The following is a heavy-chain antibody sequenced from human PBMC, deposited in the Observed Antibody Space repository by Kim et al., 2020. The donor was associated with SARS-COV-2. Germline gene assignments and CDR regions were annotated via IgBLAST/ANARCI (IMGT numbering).Heavy chain of an antibody. CDR1: GFTFSSYS. Sequence: GGSLRLSCAASGFTFSSYSMNWVRQAPGKGLEWVSSISSSSSYIYYADSVKGRFTISRDNAKNSLYLQMNSLRAEDTAVYYCARVAIFGVVINYGMDVWGQGTTVTVSS. D-gene: IGHD3-3*01. CDR3: ARVAIFGVVINYGMDV. CDR2: ISSSSSYI. V-gene: IGHV3-21*01. J-gene: IGHJ6*02.